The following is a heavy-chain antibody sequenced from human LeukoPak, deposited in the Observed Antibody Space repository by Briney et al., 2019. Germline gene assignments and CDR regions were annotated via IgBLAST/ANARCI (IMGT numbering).Heavy chain of an antibody. CDR1: GFIVSSNH. CDR3: ARDLAYYGSGKQNY. CDR2: INSGGST. Sequence: GGSLRLSCAASGFIVSSNHMSWVRRAPGKGLEWVSVINSGGSTYYADSVKGRFTLSRDNSKNTLYLQMNSLRAEDTAVYYCARDLAYYGSGKQNYWGQGTLVTVSS. D-gene: IGHD3-10*01. J-gene: IGHJ4*02. V-gene: IGHV3-66*01.